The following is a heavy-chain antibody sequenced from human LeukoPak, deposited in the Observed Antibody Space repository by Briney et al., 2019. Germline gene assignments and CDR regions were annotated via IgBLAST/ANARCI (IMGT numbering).Heavy chain of an antibody. J-gene: IGHJ4*02. V-gene: IGHV1-2*02. Sequence: ASVKVSCKASGYTFTGYYIHWLRQAPGQGLEWMGWIDPPSGATNYAQKFQDTVTMTRDRSIGTAYMEVRRLKSDDTAVYYCARSGFSTGFYMDFWGQGTLVPASS. CDR1: GYTFTGYY. CDR3: ARSGFSTGFYMDF. D-gene: IGHD6-19*01. CDR2: IDPPSGAT.